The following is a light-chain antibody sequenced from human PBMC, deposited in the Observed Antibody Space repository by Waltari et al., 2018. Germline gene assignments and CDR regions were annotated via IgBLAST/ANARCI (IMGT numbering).Light chain of an antibody. V-gene: IGLV3-1*01. CDR2: LDT. CDR1: ELGDEY. J-gene: IGLJ2*01. Sequence: SYELTQPPSVSVSPGQPAIFTCSGDELGDEYAFWYQQKPGQSPVLVNYLDTKRPSGIPERFAGSNSGTTATLTISGTQVMDEADYYCQAWDSSAGVVFGGGTKLAVL. CDR3: QAWDSSAGVV.